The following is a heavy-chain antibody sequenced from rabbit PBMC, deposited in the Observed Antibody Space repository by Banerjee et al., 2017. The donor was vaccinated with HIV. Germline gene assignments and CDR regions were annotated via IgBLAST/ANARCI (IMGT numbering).Heavy chain of an antibody. CDR2: IGAGTSGMT. D-gene: IGHD6-1*01. CDR3: ARDQYSYGDAGAEFSL. Sequence: QEQLVESGGDLAKPGASLTLTCTASGLDFSSSYWICWVRQAPGKGLEWIGCIGAGTSGMTYYASWAKGRFTISKTSSTTVTLQMTSLTAADTATYFCARDQYSYGDAGAEFSLRGQGTLVTVS. J-gene: IGHJ4*01. V-gene: IGHV1S45*01. CDR1: GLDFSSSYW.